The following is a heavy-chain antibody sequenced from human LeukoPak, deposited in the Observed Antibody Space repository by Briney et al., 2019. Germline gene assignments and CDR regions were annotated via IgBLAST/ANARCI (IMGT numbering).Heavy chain of an antibody. D-gene: IGHD4-11*01. V-gene: IGHV4-34*01. J-gene: IGHJ4*02. CDR2: INHSGSA. CDR3: ARGQGTVTTH. Sequence: SETLSLTCAVSGGSFSGYYWTWIRQPPGKGLEWIGEINHSGSANYNPSLMSRVTISLDTSKNHFSLNLSSVTAADTAVYYCARGQGTVTTHWGQGTLVTVSS. CDR1: GGSFSGYY.